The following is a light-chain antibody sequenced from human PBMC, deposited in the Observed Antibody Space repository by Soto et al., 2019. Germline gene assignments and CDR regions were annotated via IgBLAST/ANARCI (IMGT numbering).Light chain of an antibody. CDR3: QSYDNSLSGSRV. J-gene: IGLJ2*01. Sequence: QLVLTQPPSVSGAPGQRVTISCTGAGSNIGAGFDVHWYQQFPGSAPKLLIYANNNRPSGVPARFSGSKSGTSASLAITDLLAADEADYFCQSYDNSLSGSRVFGGGTKLTVL. V-gene: IGLV1-40*01. CDR2: ANN. CDR1: GSNIGAGFD.